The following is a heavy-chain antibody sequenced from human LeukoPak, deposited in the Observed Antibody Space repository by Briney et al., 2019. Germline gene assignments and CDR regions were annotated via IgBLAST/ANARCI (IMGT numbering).Heavy chain of an antibody. Sequence: GGSLRLSCAASGFSFSNYWMTWVRQAPGKGLEWVSSISSSSSYIYYADSVKGRFTISRDNAKNSLYLQMNSLRAEDTAVYYCASLADYGDSNGGFDYWGQGTLVTVSS. D-gene: IGHD4-17*01. CDR3: ASLADYGDSNGGFDY. CDR1: GFSFSNYW. V-gene: IGHV3-21*01. J-gene: IGHJ4*02. CDR2: ISSSSSYI.